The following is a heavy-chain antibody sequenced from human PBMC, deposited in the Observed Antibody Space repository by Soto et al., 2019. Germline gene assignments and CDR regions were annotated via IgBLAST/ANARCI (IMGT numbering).Heavy chain of an antibody. J-gene: IGHJ5*02. Sequence: SETLSLTCTVSGASISRYYWSWIRQSPGKGLEWIGYMYNTGSTIYNPSLKSRVTMSVDTSKNQFSLNLSSVTAADTAVYYCARVPGPWGQGTLVTVSS. CDR1: GASISRYY. CDR3: ARVPGP. CDR2: MYNTGST. V-gene: IGHV4-59*12.